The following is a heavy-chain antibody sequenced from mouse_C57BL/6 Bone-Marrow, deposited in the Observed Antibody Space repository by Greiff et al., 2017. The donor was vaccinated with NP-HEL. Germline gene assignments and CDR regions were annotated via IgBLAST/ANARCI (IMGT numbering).Heavy chain of an antibody. Sequence: EVQLQESGPGLVKPSQSLSLTCSVTGYSITSGYYWNWIRQFPGNKLEWMGYISYDGSNNYNPSLKNRISITRDTSKNQFFLKLNSVTTEDTATYYCANLLQGYWGQGTTLTVSS. CDR3: ANLLQGY. J-gene: IGHJ2*01. D-gene: IGHD1-1*01. CDR2: ISYDGSN. CDR1: GYSITSGYY. V-gene: IGHV3-6*01.